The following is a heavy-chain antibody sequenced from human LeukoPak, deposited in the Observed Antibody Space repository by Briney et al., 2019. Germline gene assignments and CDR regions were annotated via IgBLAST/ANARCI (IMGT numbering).Heavy chain of an antibody. J-gene: IGHJ3*02. CDR1: GGSISSSSYY. D-gene: IGHD3-9*01. V-gene: IGHV4-39*07. CDR2: IYYSGST. CDR3: ARDSYDILTGPPIAFDI. Sequence: SETLSLTCTVSGGSISSSSYYWGWIRQPPGKGLEWIGSIYYSGSTYYNPSLKSRVTISVDTSKNQFSLKLSSVTAADTAVYYCARDSYDILTGPPIAFDIWGQGTMVTVSS.